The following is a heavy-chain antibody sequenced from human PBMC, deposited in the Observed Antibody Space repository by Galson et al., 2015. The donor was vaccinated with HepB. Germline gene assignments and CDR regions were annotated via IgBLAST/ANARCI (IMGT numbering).Heavy chain of an antibody. V-gene: IGHV3-33*01. J-gene: IGHJ3*02. CDR2: IWFDGTKN. Sequence: SLRLSCAASGAASGSTFSRHGMHWVRQAPGKGLEWVALIWFDGTKNYHAEYLKGRFTISRDNSKNILYLQMSSLGAEDTAMYYCARYLGDYYGFDIWGQGTMVIVSA. CDR1: GSTFSRHG. CDR3: ARYLGDYYGFDI. D-gene: IGHD2/OR15-2a*01.